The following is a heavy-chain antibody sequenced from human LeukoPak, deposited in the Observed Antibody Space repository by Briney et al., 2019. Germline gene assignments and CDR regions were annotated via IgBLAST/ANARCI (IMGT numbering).Heavy chain of an antibody. J-gene: IGHJ4*01. CDR2: INHSGNT. D-gene: IGHD4-23*01. CDR3: ARDPTTVGGVPEYFDD. Sequence: PSGTLSLTCAVSGGSFNHWNWIRQPPGKGLEWIGEINHSGNTNDNATLRSRVTISVDMSKKQFSLKLRSLIAADTAAYYCARDPTTVGGVPEYFDDWGHGILVTVSS. V-gene: IGHV4-34*01. CDR1: GGSFNH.